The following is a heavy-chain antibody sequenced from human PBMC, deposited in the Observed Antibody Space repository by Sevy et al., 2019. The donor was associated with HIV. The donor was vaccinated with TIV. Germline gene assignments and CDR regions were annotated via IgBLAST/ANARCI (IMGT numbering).Heavy chain of an antibody. D-gene: IGHD5-18*01. V-gene: IGHV4-4*07. Sequence: LETLSLTCTVSGGSISSYYWSWIRQPAGKELEWIGRINTSGSTNYNPSLKSRVTMSVDTSKNQFSLKLSSVTAADTAVYYCASDTAMVTSYYFYGMDVWGQGTTVTVSS. J-gene: IGHJ6*02. CDR2: INTSGST. CDR3: ASDTAMVTSYYFYGMDV. CDR1: GGSISSYY.